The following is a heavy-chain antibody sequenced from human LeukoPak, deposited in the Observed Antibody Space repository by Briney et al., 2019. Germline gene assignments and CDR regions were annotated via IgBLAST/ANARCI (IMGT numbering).Heavy chain of an antibody. J-gene: IGHJ4*02. D-gene: IGHD2-15*01. Sequence: GGSLRLSCAVSGFTLTNHGVSWVRQAPGKGLEWVSIITGTGGKYYGDSVKGRSVLSRDNSKNTVYMQMSSLRAEDTATYYCAKDYCRDGNCPFPFLDSWGQGTQVTVSS. V-gene: IGHV3-23*01. CDR3: AKDYCRDGNCPFPFLDS. CDR2: ITGTGGK. CDR1: GFTLTNHG.